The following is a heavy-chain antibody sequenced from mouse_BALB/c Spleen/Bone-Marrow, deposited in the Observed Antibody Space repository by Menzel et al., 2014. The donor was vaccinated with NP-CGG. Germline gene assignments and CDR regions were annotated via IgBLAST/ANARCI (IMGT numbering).Heavy chain of an antibody. Sequence: EVKVVESGGGLVKPGGFLKLSCAASGFTFSSYAMSWVRQTPEKRLEWVASISSGGSTYYPDSVKGRFTISRDNARNILYLQMSSLRSEDTAMYYCARARFYYGKLVDYWGQGTSVTVSS. J-gene: IGHJ4*01. CDR2: ISSGGST. D-gene: IGHD1-1*01. CDR3: ARARFYYGKLVDY. V-gene: IGHV5-6-5*01. CDR1: GFTFSSYA.